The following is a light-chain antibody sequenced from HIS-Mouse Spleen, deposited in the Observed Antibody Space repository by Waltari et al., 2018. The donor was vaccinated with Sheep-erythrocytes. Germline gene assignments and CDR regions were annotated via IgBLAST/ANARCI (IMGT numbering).Light chain of an antibody. CDR2: EGS. V-gene: IGLV2-23*01. CDR1: SSDVGSYNL. Sequence: QSALTQPASVSGSPGQSITISCPGTSSDVGSYNLVPWYHQHPGKAPKLMIYEGSKRPSGVSNRFSGSKSGNTASLTISGLQAEDEADYYCCSYAGSSTPWVFGGGTKLTVL. J-gene: IGLJ3*02. CDR3: CSYAGSSTPWV.